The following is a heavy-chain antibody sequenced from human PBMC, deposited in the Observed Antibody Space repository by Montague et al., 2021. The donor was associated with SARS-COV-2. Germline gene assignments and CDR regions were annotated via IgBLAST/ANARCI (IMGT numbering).Heavy chain of an antibody. CDR2: ITDKGKT. J-gene: IGHJ3*02. D-gene: IGHD5-12*01. CDR3: ARGRPVRGTLRHFEWLKSGAIDI. V-gene: IGHV4-34*01. CDR1: RGSFSGFF. Sequence: SETLSLTCAVYRGSFSGFFWTWIRQAPGKGLEWIGEITDKGKTNYSPSLKARVAMSVDKSKNQISLALRSVTAADTAVYYCARGRPVRGTLRHFEWLKSGAIDIWGQGTLVTVSS.